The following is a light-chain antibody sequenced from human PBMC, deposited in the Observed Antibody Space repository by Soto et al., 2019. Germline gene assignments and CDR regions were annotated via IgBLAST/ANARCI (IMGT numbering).Light chain of an antibody. CDR3: TSYRSGSILYV. CDR2: EVT. Sequence: QSALTQPASVSGSPGQSITISCTGTSGDIGSYNRVSWYQQHPGKAPKLIIYEVTDRPSGVSNRFSGSKSGNTASLTISGLQAEDEAEYYCTSYRSGSILYVFGTGTKLTVL. CDR1: SGDIGSYNR. J-gene: IGLJ1*01. V-gene: IGLV2-14*01.